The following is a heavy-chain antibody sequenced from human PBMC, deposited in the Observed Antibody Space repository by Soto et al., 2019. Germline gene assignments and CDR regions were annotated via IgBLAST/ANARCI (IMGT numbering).Heavy chain of an antibody. V-gene: IGHV4-59*01. J-gene: IGHJ4*02. CDR1: GGSISSYY. CDR3: ARALGRVFDY. Sequence: QVQLQESGPGLVKPSETLSLTCTVSGGSISSYYWSWIRQPPGKGLEWIGYIYYSGSTNYNPSLRSPVTISVDTSKYQFSLKLSSVTAADTAVYYCARALGRVFDYWGPGTLVTVSS. CDR2: IYYSGST. D-gene: IGHD3-16*01.